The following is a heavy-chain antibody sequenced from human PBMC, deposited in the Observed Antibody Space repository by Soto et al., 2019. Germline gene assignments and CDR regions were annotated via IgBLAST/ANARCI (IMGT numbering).Heavy chain of an antibody. D-gene: IGHD3-3*01. CDR3: ARDITIFGVVIIRTDYYYYGMDV. J-gene: IGHJ6*02. CDR1: GFTFSSYS. CDR2: ISSSSSTI. Sequence: GGSLRLSCAASGFTFSSYSMNWVRQAPGKGLEWVSYISSSSSTIYYADSVKGRFTISRDKAKNSLYLQMNSLRDEDTAVYYGARDITIFGVVIIRTDYYYYGMDVWGQGTTVTVSS. V-gene: IGHV3-48*02.